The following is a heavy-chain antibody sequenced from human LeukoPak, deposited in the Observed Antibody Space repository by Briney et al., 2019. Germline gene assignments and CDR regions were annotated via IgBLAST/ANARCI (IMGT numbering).Heavy chain of an antibody. D-gene: IGHD1-1*01. CDR3: AKDITREGDNPFDF. J-gene: IGHJ4*02. V-gene: IGHV3-43*02. CDR2: ISGGGDCT. Sequence: GGSLRLTCAASGFTLDDYAMHWVRQAPGKGLEWVSHISGGGDCTYYADCVKGRFTVSRDNRKDSLYLQMNSLRTEDTALYYCAKDITREGDNPFDFWGQGTLVTVSS. CDR1: GFTLDDYA.